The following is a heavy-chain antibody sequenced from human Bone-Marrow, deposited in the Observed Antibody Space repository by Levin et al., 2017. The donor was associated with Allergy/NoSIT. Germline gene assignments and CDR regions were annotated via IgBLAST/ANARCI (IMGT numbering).Heavy chain of an antibody. CDR3: ARCYCSSTSCYAHYYYYYYMDV. J-gene: IGHJ6*03. V-gene: IGHV1-2*06. CDR2: INPNSGGT. D-gene: IGHD2-2*01. CDR1: GYTFTGYY. Sequence: ASVKVSCKASGYTFTGYYMHWVRQAPGQGLEWMGRINPNSGGTNYAQKFQGRVTMTRDTSISTAYMELSRLRSDDTAVYYCARCYCSSTSCYAHYYYYYYMDVWGKGTTVTVSS.